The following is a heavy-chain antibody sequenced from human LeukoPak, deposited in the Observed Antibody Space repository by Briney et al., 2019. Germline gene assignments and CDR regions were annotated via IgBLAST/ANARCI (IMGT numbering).Heavy chain of an antibody. CDR3: ATWRSSGWFDY. V-gene: IGHV5-51*01. D-gene: IGHD6-19*01. CDR2: IYPGDSDT. Sequence: GESLQISCKSSGYRFSTYWIGWVRQMPGKGLEYMGIIYPGDSDTRYSPSFQGQVTISADKSISTAYLQWSSLKASDTAIYYCATWRSSGWFDYWGQGTLVTVSS. J-gene: IGHJ4*02. CDR1: GYRFSTYW.